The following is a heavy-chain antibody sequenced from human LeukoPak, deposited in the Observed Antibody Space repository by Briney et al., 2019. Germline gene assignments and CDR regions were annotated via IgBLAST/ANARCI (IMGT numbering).Heavy chain of an antibody. CDR1: GFTFGSLG. D-gene: IGHD5-18*01. Sequence: GGSLRLSCAASGFTFGSLGMHWVRQAPGNGLEWVAVTSYDVSNNYYADSGRGGFTISRDNSKTTLYLQMTSRRAEDTAVYYCASQRGYSYGPEFDYWGQGTLVTVSS. CDR2: TSYDVSNN. CDR3: ASQRGYSYGPEFDY. V-gene: IGHV3-30*03. J-gene: IGHJ4*02.